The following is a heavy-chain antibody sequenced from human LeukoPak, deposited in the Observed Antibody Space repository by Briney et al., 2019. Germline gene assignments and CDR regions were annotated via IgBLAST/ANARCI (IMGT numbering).Heavy chain of an antibody. CDR1: GFIVSSNY. J-gene: IGHJ6*03. CDR3: ARKVQQLVRPEGREYYYYYYMDV. CDR2: IYSGGST. D-gene: IGHD6-13*01. V-gene: IGHV3-53*01. Sequence: QPGGSLRLSCAASGFIVSSNYMSWVRQAPGKGLEWVSVIYSGGSTYYADSVKGRFTISRDNSKNTLYLQMNSLRAEDTAVYYCARKVQQLVRPEGREYYYYYYMDVWGKGTTVTVSS.